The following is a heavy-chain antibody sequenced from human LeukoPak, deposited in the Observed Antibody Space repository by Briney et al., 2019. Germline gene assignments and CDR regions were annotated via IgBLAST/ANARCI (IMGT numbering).Heavy chain of an antibody. D-gene: IGHD3-10*02. Sequence: GSLRLSCAASGFTFSSYWMSWVRQAPGKGLQWVANIKQDGSEKYYLDSLTGRFTISRDNAKNSLYLQMNSLRAEDTAVYYCAELGITMIGGVWGKGTTVTISS. J-gene: IGHJ6*04. CDR2: IKQDGSEK. CDR3: AELGITMIGGV. V-gene: IGHV3-7*01. CDR1: GFTFSSYW.